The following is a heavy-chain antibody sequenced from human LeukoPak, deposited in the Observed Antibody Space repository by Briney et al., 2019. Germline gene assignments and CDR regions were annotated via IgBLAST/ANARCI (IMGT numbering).Heavy chain of an antibody. J-gene: IGHJ4*02. V-gene: IGHV1-18*01. D-gene: IGHD1-26*01. Sequence: GPSVKVPCQASGYTFTSYGISWVRPAPGQGLEWMGWISAYNGNTNYAQKLQGRVTMTTDTSTSTAYMELRSLRSDATAVYYCARRIVGATPNFDCWGQGTLVTVSS. CDR1: GYTFTSYG. CDR3: ARRIVGATPNFDC. CDR2: ISAYNGNT.